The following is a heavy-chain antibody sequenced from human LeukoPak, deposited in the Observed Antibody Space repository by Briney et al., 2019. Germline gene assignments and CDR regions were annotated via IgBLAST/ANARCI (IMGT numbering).Heavy chain of an antibody. D-gene: IGHD2-15*01. CDR2: IWYDGSNK. CDR3: AREYCSGGSCYHDY. J-gene: IGHJ4*02. Sequence: GGSLRLSCAASGFTFSSYWMSWVRQAPGKGLEWVAVIWYDGSNKYYADSVKGRFTISRDNSKNTLYLQMNSLRAEDTAVYYCAREYCSGGSCYHDYWGQGTLVTVSS. CDR1: GFTFSSYW. V-gene: IGHV3-33*08.